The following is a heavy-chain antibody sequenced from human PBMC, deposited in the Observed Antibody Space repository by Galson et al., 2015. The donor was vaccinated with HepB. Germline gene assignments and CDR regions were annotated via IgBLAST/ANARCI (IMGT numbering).Heavy chain of an antibody. D-gene: IGHD2-21*01. CDR1: GCTFSTYA. CDR2: IIPIFGTI. J-gene: IGHJ4*02. CDR3: ARGMNSSDWSLDS. V-gene: IGHV1-69*13. Sequence: SVKVSCKASGCTFSTYAISWVRQAPGQGLEWMGWIIPIFGTINCARKFQGKVAITADESTSTAYMELSSLKSEDTAVYYCARGMNSSDWSLDSWGQGTLVTVSS.